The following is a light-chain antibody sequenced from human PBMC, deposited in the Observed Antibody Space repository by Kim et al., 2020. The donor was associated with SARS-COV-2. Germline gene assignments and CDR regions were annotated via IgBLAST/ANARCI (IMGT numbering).Light chain of an antibody. CDR1: QDIRKF. CDR2: DAS. CDR3: QQYNNLQAIT. Sequence: DIQLTQSPSSVSVSVGDSVTITCQASQDIRKFLNWYQHKPGKAPELLISDASTLRTGVPSRFSGSASGTHFTFTISNLQPEDIATYYCQQYNNLQAITFGQGTRLEIK. V-gene: IGKV1-33*01. J-gene: IGKJ5*01.